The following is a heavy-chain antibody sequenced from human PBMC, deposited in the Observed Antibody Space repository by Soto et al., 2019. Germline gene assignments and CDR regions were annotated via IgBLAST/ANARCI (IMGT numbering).Heavy chain of an antibody. V-gene: IGHV1-2*02. CDR2: INPKSGGT. Sequence: ASVRPCKASGYMFTGYYIHWVRQAPGQGLEWMGWINPKSGGTEYAEKFQGRVSMTGDTSITTAYLELSSLTSDDTAVYYCATDRVAFDMWGQGTKVTVSS. J-gene: IGHJ3*02. CDR1: GYMFTGYY. CDR3: ATDRVAFDM. D-gene: IGHD3-22*01.